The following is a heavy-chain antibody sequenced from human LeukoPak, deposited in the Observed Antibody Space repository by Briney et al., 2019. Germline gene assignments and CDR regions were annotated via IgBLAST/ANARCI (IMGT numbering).Heavy chain of an antibody. J-gene: IGHJ4*02. Sequence: PSETLSLTCTVSGGSISSGGYYWSWIRQHPGKGLEWIGYIYYSGSTYYNPSLKSRVTISVDTSKNQFSLKLSSVTAADTAVYYCARAKIDILTGVIYYFDYWGQGTLVTVSS. CDR2: IYYSGST. D-gene: IGHD3-9*01. CDR3: ARAKIDILTGVIYYFDY. CDR1: GGSISSGGYY. V-gene: IGHV4-31*03.